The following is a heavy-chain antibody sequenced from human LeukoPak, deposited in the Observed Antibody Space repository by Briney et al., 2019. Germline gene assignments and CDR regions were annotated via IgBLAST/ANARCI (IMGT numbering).Heavy chain of an antibody. V-gene: IGHV3-11*01. CDR2: ISSSGSTI. D-gene: IGHD6-13*01. J-gene: IGHJ4*02. Sequence: GGSLRLSCAASGFTFSGYYMSWIRQAPGKGLEWVSYISSSGSTIYYADSVKGRFTISRDNAKNSLYLQMNSLRAEDTAVYYCARTAAAGTHDYWGQGTLVTVSS. CDR1: GFTFSGYY. CDR3: ARTAAAGTHDY.